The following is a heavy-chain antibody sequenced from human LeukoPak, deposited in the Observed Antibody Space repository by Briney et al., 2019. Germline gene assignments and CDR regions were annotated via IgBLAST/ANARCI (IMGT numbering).Heavy chain of an antibody. CDR1: GFTLSSYC. V-gene: IGHV3-7*04. J-gene: IGHJ6*02. Sequence: PGGSLRLSCAASGFTLSSYCMSWVRQAPGKGLEWVANIKHDGSEKYYVDSVKGRFTISRDNAKNSLYLQMNSLRAEDTAVYYCAGGNYYGSGSPGMDGWGQGTTVTVSS. CDR2: IKHDGSEK. CDR3: AGGNYYGSGSPGMDG. D-gene: IGHD3-10*01.